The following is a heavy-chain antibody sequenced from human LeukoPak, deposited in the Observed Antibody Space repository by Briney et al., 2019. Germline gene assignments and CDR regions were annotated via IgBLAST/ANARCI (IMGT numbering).Heavy chain of an antibody. V-gene: IGHV3-48*02. CDR2: ISSSSTTI. D-gene: IGHD2-15*01. CDR3: ARGYCSGGGCGAFDI. J-gene: IGHJ3*02. CDR1: GLTFSSYE. Sequence: GGSLRLSCAASGLTFSSYEMNWVRQAPGKGLEWVSYISSSSTTIYYADSVKGRFTISRDNAKTSLYLQMNSLRDEDTAVYYCARGYCSGGGCGAFDIWGQGTMVTVSS.